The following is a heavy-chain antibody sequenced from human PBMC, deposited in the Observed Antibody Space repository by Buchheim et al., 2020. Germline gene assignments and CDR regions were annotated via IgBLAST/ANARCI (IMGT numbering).Heavy chain of an antibody. D-gene: IGHD1-20*01. J-gene: IGHJ4*02. CDR2: ISYDGSNK. V-gene: IGHV3-30-3*01. CDR3: ARGGYNWNGGVWDY. Sequence: QVQLVESGGGVVQPGRSLRLSCAASGFTFSSYAMHWVRQAPGKGLEWVAVISYDGSNKYYADSVKGRFTISRDNSKNTLYLQMNSLRAEDTAVYYCARGGYNWNGGVWDYWGQGTL. CDR1: GFTFSSYA.